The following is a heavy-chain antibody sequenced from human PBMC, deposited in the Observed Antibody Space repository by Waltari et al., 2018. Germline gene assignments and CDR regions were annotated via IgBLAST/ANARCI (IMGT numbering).Heavy chain of an antibody. CDR1: GFTFSGSA. CDR2: IRSKANSYAT. Sequence: EVQLVESGGGLVQPGGSLKLSCAASGFTFSGSAMHWVRQDSGKGLEGVGRIRSKANSYATAYAASVKGRFTISRDDSKNTAYLQMNSLKTEDTAVYYCTGQAPFDYWGQGTLVTVSS. V-gene: IGHV3-73*02. J-gene: IGHJ4*02. CDR3: TGQAPFDY.